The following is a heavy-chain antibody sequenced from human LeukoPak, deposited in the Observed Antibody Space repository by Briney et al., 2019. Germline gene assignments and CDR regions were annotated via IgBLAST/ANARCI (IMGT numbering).Heavy chain of an antibody. Sequence: SETLSLTCTVSGGSISSYYWNWIRQPPGKGLEWIGYIYYSGSTNYNPSLKSRVTISVDTSKNQFSLKLSSVTAADTAVYYCARDEVAVAGTGGMDVWGQGTTVTVSS. J-gene: IGHJ6*02. CDR1: GGSISSYY. CDR2: IYYSGST. D-gene: IGHD6-19*01. CDR3: ARDEVAVAGTGGMDV. V-gene: IGHV4-59*12.